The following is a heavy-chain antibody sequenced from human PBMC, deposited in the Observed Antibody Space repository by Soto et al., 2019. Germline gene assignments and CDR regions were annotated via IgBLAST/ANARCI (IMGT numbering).Heavy chain of an antibody. V-gene: IGHV5-51*01. Sequence: GESLKISCKGSGYSFTSYWIGWVRQMPGKGLEWMGIIYPGDSDPRYSPSFQGQVTISADKSISTAYLQWSSLKASDTAMYYCARLPVHSSSFRLYGMDVWGQGTTVKVSS. CDR1: GYSFTSYW. D-gene: IGHD6-13*01. J-gene: IGHJ6*02. CDR3: ARLPVHSSSFRLYGMDV. CDR2: IYPGDSDP.